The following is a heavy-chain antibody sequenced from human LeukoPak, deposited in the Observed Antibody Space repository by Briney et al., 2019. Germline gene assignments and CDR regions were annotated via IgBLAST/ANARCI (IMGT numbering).Heavy chain of an antibody. CDR1: GFTFSSYW. D-gene: IGHD1-26*01. V-gene: IGHV3-7*01. J-gene: IGHJ5*02. Sequence: PGGSLRLSCAASGFTFSSYWMSWVRQAPGKGLEWVANIKQDGSEKYYVDSVKGRFTISRDNAKNSLYLQMNSLRAEDTAVYYCARDSGLWELGWFDPWGQGTLVTVSS. CDR3: ARDSGLWELGWFDP. CDR2: IKQDGSEK.